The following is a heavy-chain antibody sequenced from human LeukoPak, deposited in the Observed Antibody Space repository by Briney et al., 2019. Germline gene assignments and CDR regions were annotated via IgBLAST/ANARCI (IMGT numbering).Heavy chain of an antibody. CDR2: IYSDDRT. D-gene: IGHD3-10*01. Sequence: GGSLRLSCAASGFTVSNYYMSWVRQAPGKGLEWVSVIYSDDRTYHADSVKGRFTISRDNSKNTLYLQMNNLRVEDTAVYYCAKDNGAYYYGSGRGITIDYWGQGTLVTVSS. V-gene: IGHV3-53*01. CDR1: GFTVSNYY. CDR3: AKDNGAYYYGSGRGITIDY. J-gene: IGHJ4*02.